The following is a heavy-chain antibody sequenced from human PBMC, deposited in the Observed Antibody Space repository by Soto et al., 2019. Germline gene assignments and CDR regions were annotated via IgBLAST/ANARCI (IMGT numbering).Heavy chain of an antibody. CDR1: GGTFSSYA. J-gene: IGHJ3*02. CDR3: ARENFYYDSRVGGAFDI. CDR2: IIPIFGTA. V-gene: IGHV1-69*13. Sequence: GASVKVSCKASGGTFSSYAISWVRQAPGQGLEWMGGIIPIFGTANYAQKFQGRVTITADESTSTAYMELSSLRSEDTAVYYCARENFYYDSRVGGAFDIWGQGTMVTVSS. D-gene: IGHD3-22*01.